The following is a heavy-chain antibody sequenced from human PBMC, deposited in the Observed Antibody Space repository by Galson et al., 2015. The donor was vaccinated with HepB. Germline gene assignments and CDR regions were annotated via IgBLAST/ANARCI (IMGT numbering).Heavy chain of an antibody. CDR1: GFTFSSYA. CDR2: ISGSGGST. Sequence: SLRLSCAASGFTFSSYAMSWVRQAPGKGLEWVSVISGSGGSTYYADSVKGRFSISRDNFKRTLYLQMNSLRAEDTAVYFCAKHQSSAADGALDIWGQGTMVTVSS. CDR3: AKHQSSAADGALDI. V-gene: IGHV3-23*01. J-gene: IGHJ3*02. D-gene: IGHD2-2*01.